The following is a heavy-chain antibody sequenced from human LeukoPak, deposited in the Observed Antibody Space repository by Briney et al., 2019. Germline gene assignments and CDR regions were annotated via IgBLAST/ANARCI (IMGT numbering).Heavy chain of an antibody. D-gene: IGHD3-10*01. CDR3: ATDPIVMVRGVIIEGFDP. CDR1: GCTLTELS. J-gene: IGHJ5*02. V-gene: IGHV1-24*01. CDR2: FDPEDGEI. Sequence: ASVTVSCKVSGCTLTELSMHWVRQAPGKGLEWMGGFDPEDGEIIYAQKFQGRVTMTEDTSTDTAYMELSSLRSEDTAVYYCATDPIVMVRGVIIEGFDPWGQGILVTVSS.